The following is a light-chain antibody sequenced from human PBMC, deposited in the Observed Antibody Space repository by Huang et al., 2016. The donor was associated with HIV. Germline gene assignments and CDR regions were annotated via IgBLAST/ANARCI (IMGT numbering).Light chain of an antibody. Sequence: EIVLTQSPGTLSLSPGERATLSCRASQSVSSDVAWYQQKPGQAPRRLIYGASTRATGIPDRFSGSGSVTDFTLTISRLEPEDFAVYYCQQSDTSPQTFGQGTKLEIK. J-gene: IGKJ2*01. V-gene: IGKV3-20*01. CDR2: GAS. CDR3: QQSDTSPQT. CDR1: QSVSSD.